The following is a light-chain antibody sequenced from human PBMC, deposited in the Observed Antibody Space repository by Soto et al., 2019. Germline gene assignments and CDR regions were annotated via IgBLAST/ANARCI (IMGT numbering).Light chain of an antibody. CDR2: RNN. Sequence: QSVLTQPPSASGTPGQRVTISCSGSSSNIGSNYVYWYQQLPGTAPKLLIYRNNQRPSGVPDRFSGSKSGTSASLAISGLRSADEADYYCAAWDDSLSVRSVVFGGGTKLTVL. V-gene: IGLV1-47*01. J-gene: IGLJ2*01. CDR3: AAWDDSLSVRSVV. CDR1: SSNIGSNY.